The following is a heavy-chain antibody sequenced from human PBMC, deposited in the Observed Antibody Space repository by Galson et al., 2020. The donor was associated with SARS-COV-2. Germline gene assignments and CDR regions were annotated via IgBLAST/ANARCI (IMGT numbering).Heavy chain of an antibody. D-gene: IGHD3-16*01. CDR2: RYYSGST. J-gene: IGHJ4*02. V-gene: IGHV4-39*01. CDR1: GGSVRRSSYY. Sequence: SETLSLTCTVSGGSVRRSSYYWGWIRQPPGKGLEWIGSRYYSGSTYYNAALKSRVTISVDTSNNQFSLHLKSVTAADTATYYCARQVRYYDSRVDSWGQGTLVTVSS. CDR3: ARQVRYYDSRVDS.